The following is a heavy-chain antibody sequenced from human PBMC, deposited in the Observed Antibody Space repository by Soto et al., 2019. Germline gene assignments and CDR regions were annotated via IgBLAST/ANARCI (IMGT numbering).Heavy chain of an antibody. CDR2: INSDGSST. Sequence: EVQLVESGGGLVQPGGSLRLSCAASGFTFSSYWMHWVRQTPGKGLVWVSRINSDGSSTSYADSVKGRFTISRDNAENTLYLQKNRLRGEGTAVDLCSRGKDRNHGGWGQGTLVNV. D-gene: IGHD1-1*01. J-gene: IGHJ4*02. CDR3: SRGKDRNHGG. V-gene: IGHV3-74*01. CDR1: GFTFSSYW.